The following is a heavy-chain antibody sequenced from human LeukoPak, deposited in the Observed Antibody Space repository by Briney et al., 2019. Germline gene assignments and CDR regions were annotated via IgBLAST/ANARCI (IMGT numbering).Heavy chain of an antibody. CDR3: ARSITMVRGVLDY. Sequence: GGSLRLSCAAPGFTFSSYAMSWVRQAPGKGLEWVSAISGSGGSTYYADSVKGRFTISRDNSKNTLYLQMNSLRAEDTAVYYCARSITMVRGVLDYWGQGTLVTVSS. D-gene: IGHD3-10*01. CDR2: ISGSGGST. CDR1: GFTFSSYA. V-gene: IGHV3-23*01. J-gene: IGHJ4*02.